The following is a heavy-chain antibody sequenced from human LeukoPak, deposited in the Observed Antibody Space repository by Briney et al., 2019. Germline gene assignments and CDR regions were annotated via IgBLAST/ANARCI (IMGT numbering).Heavy chain of an antibody. CDR3: ARFIWFGELFTLYDAFDI. CDR1: GYTFTSYD. J-gene: IGHJ3*02. Sequence: WASVKVSCKASGYTFTSYDINWVRQATGQGLEWMGWMNPNSGNTGYAQKFQGRVTMTRNTSISTAYMELSSLRSEDTAVYYCARFIWFGELFTLYDAFDIWGQGTMVTVSS. V-gene: IGHV1-8*01. D-gene: IGHD3-10*01. CDR2: MNPNSGNT.